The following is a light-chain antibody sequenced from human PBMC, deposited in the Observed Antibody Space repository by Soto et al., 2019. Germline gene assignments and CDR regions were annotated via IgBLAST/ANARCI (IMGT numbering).Light chain of an antibody. J-gene: IGLJ1*01. Sequence: QSALTQPASVSGSPGQSITISCTGTSSDVGGYNYVSWYQQHPGKAPKLMIYEVNDRPSGVSNRFSGSKSGNTASLTISGLQAEDEADYYCSSYTRSNTRVFGTGTKLTVL. CDR2: EVN. V-gene: IGLV2-14*01. CDR1: SSDVGGYNY. CDR3: SSYTRSNTRV.